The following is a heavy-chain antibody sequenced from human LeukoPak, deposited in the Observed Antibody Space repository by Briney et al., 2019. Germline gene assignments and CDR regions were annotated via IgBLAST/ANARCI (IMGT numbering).Heavy chain of an antibody. V-gene: IGHV3-30*18. CDR2: ISYDGSNK. J-gene: IGHJ4*02. CDR1: GFTFSNYG. D-gene: IGHD3-16*01. CDR3: AKGPSYADY. Sequence: PGGSLGLSCAASGFTFSNYGMHWVRQAPGKGLEWVAIISYDGSNKYYADSVKGRFTISRDNSKNTLYLQMNSLRAEDTAVYYCAKGPSYADYWGQGTLVTVSS.